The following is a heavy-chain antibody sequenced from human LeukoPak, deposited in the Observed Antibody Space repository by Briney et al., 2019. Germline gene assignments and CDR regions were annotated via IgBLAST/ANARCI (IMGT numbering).Heavy chain of an antibody. CDR3: TRRGYYYMDV. J-gene: IGHJ6*03. Sequence: GGSLRLSCAASGFTFSDYYMSWIRQAPGKGLEWVSYISSSGNIIYYADSVKGRFTISRDNAKNSLYLQMNSLKTEDTAVYYCTRRGYYYMDVWGKGTTVTVSS. CDR1: GFTFSDYY. V-gene: IGHV3-11*01. CDR2: ISSSGNII.